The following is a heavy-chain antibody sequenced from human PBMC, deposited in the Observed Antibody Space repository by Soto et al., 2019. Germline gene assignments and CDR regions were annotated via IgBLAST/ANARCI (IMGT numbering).Heavy chain of an antibody. Sequence: SETLSLTCTVSGGSISSFYWSWIRQPPGKGLEWIGYIYYSGSTNYNPSLKSRVTISVDTSKNQFSLKLSSVTAADTAVYYCARFSGYSSSWYWFDPWGQGTLVTVPQ. CDR1: GGSISSFY. D-gene: IGHD6-13*01. V-gene: IGHV4-59*01. CDR2: IYYSGST. CDR3: ARFSGYSSSWYWFDP. J-gene: IGHJ5*02.